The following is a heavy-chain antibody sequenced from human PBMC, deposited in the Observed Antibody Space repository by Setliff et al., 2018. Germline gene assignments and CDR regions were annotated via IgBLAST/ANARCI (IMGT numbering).Heavy chain of an antibody. D-gene: IGHD3-16*01. Sequence: GASVKVSCKASGYTFTGHYIHWVRQAPGQGLEWMGWINPRTGVTNYAQRFKGRVTMTRDTSITTVYMDLSSLKSDDTAVYYCARDTLTLGDITLFDYWGQGTLVTVSS. V-gene: IGHV1-2*02. CDR1: GYTFTGHY. J-gene: IGHJ4*02. CDR3: ARDTLTLGDITLFDY. CDR2: INPRTGVT.